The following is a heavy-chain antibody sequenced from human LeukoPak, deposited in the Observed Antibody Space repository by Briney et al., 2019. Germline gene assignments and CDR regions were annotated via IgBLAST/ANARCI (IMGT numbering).Heavy chain of an antibody. V-gene: IGHV4-59*12. CDR3: ARRRGGYCSGGSCYSPLWLDP. D-gene: IGHD2-15*01. CDR2: IYYSGST. Sequence: SETLSLACTVSGGSISSYYWSWIRQPPGKGLEWIGYIYYSGSTNYNPSLKSRVTISVDTSKNQFSLKLSSVTAADTAVYYCARRRGGYCSGGSCYSPLWLDPWGQGTLVTVSS. J-gene: IGHJ5*02. CDR1: GGSISSYY.